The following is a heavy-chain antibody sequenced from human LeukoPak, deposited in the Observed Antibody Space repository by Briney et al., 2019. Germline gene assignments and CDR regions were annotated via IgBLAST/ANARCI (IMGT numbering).Heavy chain of an antibody. CDR2: IYSGDST. D-gene: IGHD3/OR15-3a*01. Sequence: GGSLRLSCAASGFTVNSNSMSWVRQATGKGLECVAAIYSGDSTYYPDSVKGRFSISRDNAKNSLYLQMNSLRAEDTAVYYCARDLRGTYGMDVWGQGTTVTVSS. J-gene: IGHJ6*02. V-gene: IGHV3-53*01. CDR3: ARDLRGTYGMDV. CDR1: GFTVNSNS.